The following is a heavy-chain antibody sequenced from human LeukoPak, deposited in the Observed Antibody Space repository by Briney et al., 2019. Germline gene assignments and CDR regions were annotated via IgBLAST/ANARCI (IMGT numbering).Heavy chain of an antibody. Sequence: GSSVKVSCKASGGTFSSYAISWVRQAPGQGLEWMGGITPIFGTANYAQKFQGRVTITADESTSTAYMELSSLRSEDTAVYYCARDGIGYSYGYGDYWGQGTLVTVSS. D-gene: IGHD5-18*01. V-gene: IGHV1-69*01. J-gene: IGHJ4*02. CDR3: ARDGIGYSYGYGDY. CDR1: GGTFSSYA. CDR2: ITPIFGTA.